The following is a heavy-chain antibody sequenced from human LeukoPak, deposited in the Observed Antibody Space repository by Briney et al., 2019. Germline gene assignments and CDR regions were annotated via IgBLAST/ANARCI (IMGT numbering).Heavy chain of an antibody. D-gene: IGHD2-2*01. CDR2: IYWDDDK. Sequence: TLSLTCTVSGGSISSYYWSWIRQPPGKALEWLALIYWDDDKRYSPSLKSRLTITKDTSKNQVVLTMTNMDPVDTATYYCAQLGYCSSTGCPPTPNWFDPWGQGTLVTVSS. V-gene: IGHV2-5*08. J-gene: IGHJ5*02. CDR1: GGSISSYYW. CDR3: AQLGYCSSTGCPPTPNWFDP.